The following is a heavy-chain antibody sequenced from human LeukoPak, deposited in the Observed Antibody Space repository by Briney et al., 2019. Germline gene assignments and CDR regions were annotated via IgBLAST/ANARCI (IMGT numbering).Heavy chain of an antibody. CDR1: GFTLSSYS. Sequence: PGGSLRLSCAASGFTLSSYSMKWVRQAPGKGLEWVSSISSSSSSIYYADSVKGRFTISRDNAKNSLYLQMNSLRAEDTAVYYCASSVWGSYRYFDYWGQGTLVTVSS. V-gene: IGHV3-21*01. CDR3: ASSVWGSYRYFDY. CDR2: ISSSSSSI. D-gene: IGHD3-16*02. J-gene: IGHJ4*02.